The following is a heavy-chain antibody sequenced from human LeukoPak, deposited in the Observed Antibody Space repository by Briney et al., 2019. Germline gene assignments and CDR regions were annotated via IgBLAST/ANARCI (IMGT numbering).Heavy chain of an antibody. J-gene: IGHJ4*02. CDR2: INVDGTRT. D-gene: IGHD4-11*01. CDR3: ARDVTNSGNYYDY. Sequence: GGSLRLSCAAPGFSFSSYWMHWVRQSPGKGLVWVAQINVDGTRTRYADSVKGRFTISRDNAKNTLYLQMNSLRAEDTAVYYCARDVTNSGNYYDYWGPGALVTVSP. CDR1: GFSFSSYW. V-gene: IGHV3-74*01.